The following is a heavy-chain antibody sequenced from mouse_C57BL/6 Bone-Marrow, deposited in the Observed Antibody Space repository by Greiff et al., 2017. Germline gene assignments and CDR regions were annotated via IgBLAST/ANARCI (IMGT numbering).Heavy chain of an antibody. D-gene: IGHD2-3*01. V-gene: IGHV1-81*01. CDR3: ASRWFQSRDYYAMDY. CDR2: IYPRSGNT. Sequence: QVQLQQSGAELARPGASVKLSCKASGYTFTSYGISWVKQRTGQGLEWIGEIYPRSGNTYYNEKFKGKATLTADNSSSTAYMELRSLTSEDSAVYFCASRWFQSRDYYAMDYWGQGTSVTVSS. CDR1: GYTFTSYG. J-gene: IGHJ4*01.